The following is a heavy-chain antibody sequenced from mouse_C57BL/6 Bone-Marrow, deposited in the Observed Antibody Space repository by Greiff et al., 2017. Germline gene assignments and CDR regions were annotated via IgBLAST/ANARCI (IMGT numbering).Heavy chain of an antibody. J-gene: IGHJ3*01. Sequence: QVQLQQSGAELARPGASVKLSCKASGYTFTSYGISWVQQRTGEGLEWIGEIYPRSGNTYYNEKFKGKDTLTADKSSSTAYMELRSLTSEDSAVYFCARPLYYDYDGGFAYWGQVTLVTVSA. CDR3: ARPLYYDYDGGFAY. V-gene: IGHV1-81*01. CDR1: GYTFTSYG. D-gene: IGHD2-4*01. CDR2: IYPRSGNT.